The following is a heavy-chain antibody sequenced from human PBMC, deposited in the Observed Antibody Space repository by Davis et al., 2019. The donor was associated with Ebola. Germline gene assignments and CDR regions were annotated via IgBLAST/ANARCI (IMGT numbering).Heavy chain of an antibody. Sequence: SETLSLTCTVSGGSISSYYWSWIRQPPGKRLEWIGWLYYSGNTDYTPSLKSRVTISVDTSNNQFSLRLTSVTAADTAVYYCARVYSSLYFLAFDIWGQGTMVTVSS. CDR3: ARVYSSLYFLAFDI. CDR2: LYYSGNT. J-gene: IGHJ3*02. CDR1: GGSISSYY. D-gene: IGHD1-26*01. V-gene: IGHV4-59*01.